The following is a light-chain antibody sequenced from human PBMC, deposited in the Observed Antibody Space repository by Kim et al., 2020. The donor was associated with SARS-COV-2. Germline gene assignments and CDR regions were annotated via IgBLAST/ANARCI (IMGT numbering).Light chain of an antibody. CDR2: QDS. V-gene: IGLV3-1*01. J-gene: IGLJ2*01. Sequence: SYELTQPPSVSVSPGQTASITCSGDKLGDKYACWYQQKPGQSPVLVIYQDSKRPSGIPERFSGSNSGNTATLTISGTQAMDEADYYCQAWDSLVFGG. CDR1: KLGDKY. CDR3: QAWDSLV.